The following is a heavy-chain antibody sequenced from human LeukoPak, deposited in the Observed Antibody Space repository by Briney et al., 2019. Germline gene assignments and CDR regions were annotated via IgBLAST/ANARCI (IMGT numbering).Heavy chain of an antibody. CDR3: AKEHNSDWVFYYFDY. Sequence: GGSLRLSCAASGFTFSTYAMSWVRQAPGKGLEWVSSISGSGGSTYYADSVKGRFTISRDNSKNTLYLQMNSLRAEDTAVYYCAKEHNSDWVFYYFDYWGQGTLVTVSS. CDR2: ISGSGGST. CDR1: GFTFSTYA. J-gene: IGHJ4*02. V-gene: IGHV3-23*01. D-gene: IGHD3-9*01.